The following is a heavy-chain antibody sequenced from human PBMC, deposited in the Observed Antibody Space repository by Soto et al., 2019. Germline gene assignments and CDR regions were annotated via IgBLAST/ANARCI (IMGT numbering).Heavy chain of an antibody. J-gene: IGHJ5*02. CDR3: ARVRSPKTYGSGGTWFDP. CDR1: GYTFTSYA. V-gene: IGHV1-3*01. CDR2: INAGNGNT. Sequence: GASVKVSCKASGYTFTSYAMHWVRQAPGQRLEWMGWINAGNGNTKYSQKFQGRVTITRDTSASTAYMELSSLRSEDTAVYYCARVRSPKTYGSGGTWFDPWGQGTLVTVSS. D-gene: IGHD3-10*01.